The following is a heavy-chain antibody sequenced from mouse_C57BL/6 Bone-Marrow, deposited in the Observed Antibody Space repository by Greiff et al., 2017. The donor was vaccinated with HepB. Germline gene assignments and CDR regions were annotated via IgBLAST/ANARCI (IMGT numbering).Heavy chain of an antibody. CDR1: GFTFSDFY. CDR2: SRNKANDYTT. D-gene: IGHD1-1*01. J-gene: IGHJ1*03. V-gene: IGHV7-1*01. CDR3: ARDALLLRSDWYFDV. Sequence: EVNLVESGGGLVQSGRSLRLSCATSGFTFSDFYMEWVRQAPGKGLEWIAASRNKANDYTTEYSASVKGRFIVSRDTSQSILYLQMNALRAEDTAIYYCARDALLLRSDWYFDVWGTGTTVTVSS.